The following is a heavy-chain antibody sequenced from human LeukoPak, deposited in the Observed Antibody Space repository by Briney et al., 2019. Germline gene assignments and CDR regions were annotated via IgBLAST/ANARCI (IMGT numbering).Heavy chain of an antibody. CDR1: GFTFSSYA. Sequence: GWSLRLSCAASGFTFSSYAMSWVRQAPGKGLEWVSAISGSGGSTYYADSVKGRFTISRDNSKNTLYLQMNSLRAEDTAVYYCAKGPPRVDTAMCGYWGQGTLVTVSS. CDR2: ISGSGGST. V-gene: IGHV3-23*01. J-gene: IGHJ4*02. CDR3: AKGPPRVDTAMCGY. D-gene: IGHD5-18*01.